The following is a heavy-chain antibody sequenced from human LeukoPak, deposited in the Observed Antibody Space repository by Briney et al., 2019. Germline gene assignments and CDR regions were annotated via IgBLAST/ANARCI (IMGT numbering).Heavy chain of an antibody. CDR3: DSSSWYTIDY. J-gene: IGHJ4*02. CDR1: GGSISSSSYY. CDR2: IYYSGST. V-gene: IGHV4-39*01. D-gene: IGHD6-13*01. Sequence: PSETLSLTCTVSGGSISSSSYYWGWIRQPPGKGLEWIGSIYYSGSTYYNPSLKSRVTISVDTSKNQFSLKLSSVTAADTAEYYCDSSSWYTIDYWGQGTLVTVPS.